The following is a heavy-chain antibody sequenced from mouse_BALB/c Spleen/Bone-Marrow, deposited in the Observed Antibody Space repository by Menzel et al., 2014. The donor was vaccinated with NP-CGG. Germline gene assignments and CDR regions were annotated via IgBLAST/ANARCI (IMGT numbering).Heavy chain of an antibody. CDR3: ARITTVVARYAMDH. D-gene: IGHD1-1*01. CDR1: GYSITSGYS. Sequence: EVKLQESGPDLVKPSQSLSLTCTVTGYSITSGYSWHWIRQFPGNKLEWMGYIHYSGSTNYNPSLKSRISITRDTSKNQFFLQLNSVATEDTATYYCARITTVVARYAMDHWGQGTSVTVSS. CDR2: IHYSGST. J-gene: IGHJ4*01. V-gene: IGHV3-1*02.